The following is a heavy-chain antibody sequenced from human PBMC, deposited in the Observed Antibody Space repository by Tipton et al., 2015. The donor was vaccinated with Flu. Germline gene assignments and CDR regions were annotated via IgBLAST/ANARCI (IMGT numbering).Heavy chain of an antibody. Sequence: TLSLTCTVSGGSISSGGYYWSWIRQHPGKGLEWIGYIYYSGSTYYNPSLKSRVTISVDTSKNQFSLKLSSVTAADTAVYYCASTAMVRGVINGVDYWGQGTLVTVSS. CDR3: ASTAMVRGVINGVDY. CDR1: GGSISSGGYY. J-gene: IGHJ4*02. D-gene: IGHD3-10*01. V-gene: IGHV4-31*03. CDR2: IYYSGST.